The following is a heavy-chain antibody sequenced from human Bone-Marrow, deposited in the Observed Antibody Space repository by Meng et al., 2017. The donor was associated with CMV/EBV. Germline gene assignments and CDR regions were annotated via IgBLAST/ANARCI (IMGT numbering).Heavy chain of an antibody. D-gene: IGHD6-19*01. CDR2: IRYDGSNK. J-gene: IGHJ4*02. CDR1: GFTFSSYG. CDR3: ARGGIAVATTGFDY. V-gene: IGHV3-30*02. Sequence: GESLKISCAASGFTFSSYGMHWVRQAPGKGLEWVAFIRYDGSNKYYADSVKGRFTISRDNSKNTLYLQMNSLRAEDTAVYYCARGGIAVATTGFDYWGQGTLVTVSS.